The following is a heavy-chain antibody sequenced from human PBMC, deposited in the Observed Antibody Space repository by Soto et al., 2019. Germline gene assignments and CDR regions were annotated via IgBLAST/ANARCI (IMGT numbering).Heavy chain of an antibody. Sequence: ESLKIFCKGSGYSFTSYWISWVRQMPGKGLEWMGRIDPSDSYTNYSPSFQGHVTISADKSISTAYLQWSSLKASDTAMYYCARLARYYYGMDVWGQGTTVTVSS. CDR3: ARLARYYYGMDV. CDR1: GYSFTSYW. V-gene: IGHV5-10-1*01. J-gene: IGHJ6*02. CDR2: IDPSDSYT.